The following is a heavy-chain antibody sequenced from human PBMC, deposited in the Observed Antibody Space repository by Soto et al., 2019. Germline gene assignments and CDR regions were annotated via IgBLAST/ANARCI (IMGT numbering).Heavy chain of an antibody. CDR1: GDSIASSYYY. V-gene: IGHV4-39*01. CDR2: VSYTGAS. Sequence: PSETLSLTCTVSGDSIASSYYYWGWILHPPGKGLAWIGSVSYTGASYYSPSLKSRISISLDTSKNQFSLRLSSVTAADTAVYYCVRILFFWGQGTSVTVSS. CDR3: VRILFF. D-gene: IGHD3-3*01. J-gene: IGHJ4*02.